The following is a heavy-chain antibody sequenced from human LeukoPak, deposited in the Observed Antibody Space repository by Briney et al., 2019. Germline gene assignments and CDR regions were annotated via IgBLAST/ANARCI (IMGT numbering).Heavy chain of an antibody. CDR2: IFYSGNT. D-gene: IGHD6-13*01. V-gene: IGHV4-39*07. Sequence: SETLSLTCTVSGGFISISSYYWAGIRHPPGKGLEWIGSIFYSGNTYYNPSLKSRVTISVDTSKNQFSLRLSSVTAADTAVYYCAMSIPAAGVFDYWGQGTLVTVSS. J-gene: IGHJ4*02. CDR3: AMSIPAAGVFDY. CDR1: GGFISISSYY.